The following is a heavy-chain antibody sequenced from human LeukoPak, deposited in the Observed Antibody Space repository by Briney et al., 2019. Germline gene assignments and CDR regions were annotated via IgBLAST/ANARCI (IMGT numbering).Heavy chain of an antibody. CDR1: GYSFTSYW. V-gene: IGHV5-51*01. CDR2: IYPGDSDT. CDR3: AIDTNNYYGSGSFDY. Sequence: GESLKISCKGSGYSFTSYWIGWVCRMPGKGLEWMGIIYPGDSDTRYSPSFQGQVTISADKSISTAYLQWSSLKASDTAMYYCAIDTNNYYGSGSFDYWGQGILVTVSS. D-gene: IGHD3-10*01. J-gene: IGHJ4*02.